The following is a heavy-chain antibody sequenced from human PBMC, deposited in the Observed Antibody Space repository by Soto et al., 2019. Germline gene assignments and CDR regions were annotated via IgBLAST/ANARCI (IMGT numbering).Heavy chain of an antibody. CDR1: GFTFSSYG. Sequence: QVQLVESGGGVVQPGRSLRLSCAASGFTFSSYGMHWVRQAPGKGLEWVAVISYDGSNKYYADSVKGRFTISRDNSKNTLYLQMNSLRAEDTAVYYCANDPVGLRLLYYFDYWGQGTLVTVSS. V-gene: IGHV3-30*18. D-gene: IGHD4-17*01. J-gene: IGHJ4*02. CDR2: ISYDGSNK. CDR3: ANDPVGLRLLYYFDY.